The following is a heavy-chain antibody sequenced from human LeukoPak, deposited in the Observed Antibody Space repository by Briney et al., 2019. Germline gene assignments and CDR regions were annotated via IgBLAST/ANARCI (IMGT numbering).Heavy chain of an antibody. CDR2: ISSNSLYA. J-gene: IGHJ4*02. V-gene: IGHV3-11*06. CDR3: ARSLIAAGGAGGMFDN. CDR1: GFTFSDYY. D-gene: IGHD6-13*01. Sequence: GGSLRLPCEASGFTFSDYYMSWIRQVPGKGLEWISYISSNSLYANYADSLKGRFTISRDNARKSLYLQMNSLRVEDTAVYCCARSLIAAGGAGGMFDNWGQGTLVAVSS.